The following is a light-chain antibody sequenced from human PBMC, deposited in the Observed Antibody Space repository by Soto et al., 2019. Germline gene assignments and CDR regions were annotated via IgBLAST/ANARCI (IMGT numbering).Light chain of an antibody. Sequence: EILLTESPATLSLSTGEGATLSCMASQSVSSGFLAWYQQQPGQAPRLLIYATSRRAPGIPDRFSGSGSGTDFTLTISRLEPEDFAVYYCHQFDSSLTFGQGTKVEIK. V-gene: IGKV3-20*01. J-gene: IGKJ1*01. CDR1: QSVSSGF. CDR2: ATS. CDR3: HQFDSSLT.